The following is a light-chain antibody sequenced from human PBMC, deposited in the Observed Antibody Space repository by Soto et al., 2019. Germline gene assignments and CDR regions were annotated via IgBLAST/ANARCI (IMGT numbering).Light chain of an antibody. Sequence: EIVLTQSPGTLSLSPGARPTLSYKTSQSRGSNFLAWYQHKPGQAPRLLIYASSNRATGIPDRFSGSASGTDFTLTINRLEPEDFAVYYRQLYGISPHVGQGTRLEIK. CDR3: QLYGISPH. CDR1: QSRGSNF. J-gene: IGKJ5*01. V-gene: IGKV3-20*01. CDR2: ASS.